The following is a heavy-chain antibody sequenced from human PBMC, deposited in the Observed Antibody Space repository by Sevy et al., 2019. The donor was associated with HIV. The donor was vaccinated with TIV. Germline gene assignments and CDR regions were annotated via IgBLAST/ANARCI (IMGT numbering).Heavy chain of an antibody. CDR3: ARVGRMVRGVIIKGRDAFDI. V-gene: IGHV1-69*04. CDR2: IIPILGIA. CDR1: GGTFSSYA. J-gene: IGHJ3*02. Sequence: ASVKVSCKASGGTFSSYAISWVRQAPGQGLEWMGRIIPILGIANYAQKFQGRVTITADKSTSTAYMELSSLRSEDTAVYYCARVGRMVRGVIIKGRDAFDIWGQGIMVTVSS. D-gene: IGHD3-10*01.